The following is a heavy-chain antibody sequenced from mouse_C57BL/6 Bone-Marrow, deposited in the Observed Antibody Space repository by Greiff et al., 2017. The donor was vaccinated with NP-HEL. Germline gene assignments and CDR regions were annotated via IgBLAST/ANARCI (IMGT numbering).Heavy chain of an antibody. V-gene: IGHV1-4*01. D-gene: IGHD1-1*01. J-gene: IGHJ2*01. CDR2: INPSSGYT. Sequence: QVQLQQSGAELARPGASVKMSCKASGYTFTSYTMHWVKQRPGQGLEWIGYINPSSGYTKYNQKFKDKATLTADKSSSTAYMQLSSLTSEDSAVYYCAREFGITTVVEDYFDYWGQGTTLTVSS. CDR3: AREFGITTVVEDYFDY. CDR1: GYTFTSYT.